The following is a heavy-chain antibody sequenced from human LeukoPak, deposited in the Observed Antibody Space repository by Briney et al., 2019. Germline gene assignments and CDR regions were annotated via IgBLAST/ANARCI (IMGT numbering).Heavy chain of an antibody. J-gene: IGHJ4*02. CDR2: IIPIFGTA. CDR3: ARAAYYYGSGSYAGGDYFDY. D-gene: IGHD3-10*01. V-gene: IGHV1-69*13. Sequence: ASVKVSCKASGGTFSSYAISWVRQAPGQGLEWMGGIIPIFGTANYAQKFQGRVTITADESTSTAYMELSSLRSEDTAVYYCARAAYYYGSGSYAGGDYFDYWGQGTLVTVSS. CDR1: GGTFSSYA.